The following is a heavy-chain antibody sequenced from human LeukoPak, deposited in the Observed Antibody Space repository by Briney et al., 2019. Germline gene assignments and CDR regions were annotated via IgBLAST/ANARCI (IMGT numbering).Heavy chain of an antibody. D-gene: IGHD2-21*02. J-gene: IGHJ4*02. CDR1: GVPISSYY. CDR3: AGGGVTAHQTLDS. V-gene: IGHV4-59*08. Sequence: SETLSLTCTVSGVPISSYYWSWIRQPPGKGLEWIGFIYYIENTNYNPSLRSRVTMSLDTSKNQFSLKLTSVTAADTAVYYCAGGGVTAHQTLDSWGRGTLVTVSS. CDR2: IYYIENT.